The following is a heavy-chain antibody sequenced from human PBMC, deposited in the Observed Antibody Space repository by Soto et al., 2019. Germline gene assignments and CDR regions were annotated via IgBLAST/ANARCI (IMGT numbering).Heavy chain of an antibody. J-gene: IGHJ4*02. CDR1: GFTFSSYA. D-gene: IGHD6-19*01. V-gene: IGHV3-30-3*01. CDR2: ISYDGSNK. Sequence: GGSLRLCCAASGFTFSSYAMHWVRQAPGKGLEWVAVISYDGSNKYYADSVKGRFTISRDNSKNTLYLQMNSLRAEDTAVYYCARAQQWLVSLDYWGQGTLVTVSS. CDR3: ARAQQWLVSLDY.